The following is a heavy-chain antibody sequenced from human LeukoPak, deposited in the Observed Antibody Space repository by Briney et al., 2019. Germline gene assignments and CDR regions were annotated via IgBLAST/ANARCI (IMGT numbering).Heavy chain of an antibody. CDR2: IYTSGST. D-gene: IGHD3-10*01. Sequence: SETLSLTCTVSGGSISSYYWSWIRQPAGKGLEWIGRIYTSGSTNYNPSLKSRVTMSVDTSKNQFSLKLSSVTAADAAVYYCARDPGVRGVIMDFDYWGQGTLVTVSS. J-gene: IGHJ4*02. CDR3: ARDPGVRGVIMDFDY. CDR1: GGSISSYY. V-gene: IGHV4-4*07.